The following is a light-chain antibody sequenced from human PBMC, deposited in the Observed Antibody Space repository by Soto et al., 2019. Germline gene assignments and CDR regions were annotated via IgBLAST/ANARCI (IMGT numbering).Light chain of an antibody. CDR1: SSNLGNNY. Sequence: QSVLTQPPSVSAAPGQKVTISCSGSSSNLGNNYVSWYQQFPDTAPKLLIYDNDKRPSGIPDRFSGSKSGTSATLGITGLQTGDEADYYCGTWDSSLSVVVFGGGTTVTVL. CDR3: GTWDSSLSVVV. J-gene: IGLJ2*01. V-gene: IGLV1-51*01. CDR2: DND.